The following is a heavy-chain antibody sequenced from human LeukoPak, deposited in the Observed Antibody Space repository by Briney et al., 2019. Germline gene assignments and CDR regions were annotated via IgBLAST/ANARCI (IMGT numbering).Heavy chain of an antibody. CDR2: FLPIFGTT. J-gene: IGHJ4*02. D-gene: IGHD5-24*01. CDR3: VRGRDGYNHFDS. V-gene: IGHV1-69*05. Sequence: SVKVSCKASGGAFRRLDLSWVRQAPGRGLEWTGGFLPIFGTTNYAHKFQGRVTITTDEATSTAYMDLTSLKSDDTAVYYCVRGRDGYNHFDSWGQGTQVTVSS. CDR1: GGAFRRLD.